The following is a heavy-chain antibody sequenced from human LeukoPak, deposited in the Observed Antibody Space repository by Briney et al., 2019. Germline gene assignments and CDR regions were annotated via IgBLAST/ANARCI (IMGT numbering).Heavy chain of an antibody. CDR1: GFTFSSYA. CDR3: AKSTSDYGDYPSDY. CDR2: ISGSGSST. V-gene: IGHV3-23*01. J-gene: IGHJ4*02. Sequence: PGGSLRLSCAASGFTFSSYAMSWVRQAPGKGLEWVSAISGSGSSTYYADSVKGRFTIFRDNSKNTLYLQMNSLRAEDTAVYYCAKSTSDYGDYPSDYWGQGTLVTVSS. D-gene: IGHD4-17*01.